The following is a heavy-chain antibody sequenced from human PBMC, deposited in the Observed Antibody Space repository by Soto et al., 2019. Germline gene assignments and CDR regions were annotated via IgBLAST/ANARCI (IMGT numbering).Heavy chain of an antibody. CDR1: GGSISSSNW. J-gene: IGHJ6*02. V-gene: IGHV4-4*02. Sequence: SETLSLTCAVSGGSISSSNWWSWVRQPPGKGLEWIGEIYHSGSTNYNPSLKSRVTISVDKSKNQVSLQLNSVTPEDTAVYYCARSEEDSDYYYYGMDVWGQGTTVTVSS. D-gene: IGHD2-15*01. CDR2: IYHSGST. CDR3: ARSEEDSDYYYYGMDV.